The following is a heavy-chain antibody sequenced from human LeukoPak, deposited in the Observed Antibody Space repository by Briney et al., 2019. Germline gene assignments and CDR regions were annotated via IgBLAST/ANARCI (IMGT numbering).Heavy chain of an antibody. V-gene: IGHV3-23*01. CDR3: AKRDRPCSGDCSAPYYFDY. Sequence: GGSLRLSCAASGFNFSSFAMSWVRQTPGKGLEWVSSISSSGRNTYYADSVKGRFTISRDNSENTLYLQVSSLRAEDTAMYYCAKRDRPCSGDCSAPYYFDYWGQGTLVTVSS. CDR2: ISSSGRNT. CDR1: GFNFSSFA. D-gene: IGHD2-21*02. J-gene: IGHJ4*02.